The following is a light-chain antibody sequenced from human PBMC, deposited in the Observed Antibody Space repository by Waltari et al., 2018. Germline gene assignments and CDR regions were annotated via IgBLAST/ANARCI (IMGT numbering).Light chain of an antibody. CDR2: GNN. Sequence: QSVLTQPPSASGTPGQRVSISCSGSHSNLGSNYLYWYHQFPGLAPTRLIYGNNQLPSGVPDRFSGSKFGTSASLAISGLRSEDEAVYYCASWDDSHYVFGTGTKVTVL. V-gene: IGLV1-47*01. J-gene: IGLJ1*01. CDR3: ASWDDSHYV. CDR1: HSNLGSNY.